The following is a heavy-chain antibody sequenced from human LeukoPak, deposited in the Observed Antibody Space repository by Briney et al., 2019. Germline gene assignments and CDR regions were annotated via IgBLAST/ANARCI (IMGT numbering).Heavy chain of an antibody. CDR3: AKGTGDTAYYFDF. CDR1: GFSFSSYS. D-gene: IGHD7-27*01. J-gene: IGHJ4*02. V-gene: IGHV3-48*01. Sequence: GGSLRLSCAASGFSFSSYSMKWVRQAPGKGLEWLSYTSSGSSTIYYADAVKGRFVISRDNSKNTLYLQMNSLRAEDTAVYYCAKGTGDTAYYFDFWGQGVLVTVSS. CDR2: TSSGSSTI.